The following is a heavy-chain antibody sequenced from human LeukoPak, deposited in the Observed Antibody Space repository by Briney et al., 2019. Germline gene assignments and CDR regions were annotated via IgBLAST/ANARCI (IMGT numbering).Heavy chain of an antibody. CDR1: GFTFSSYS. J-gene: IGHJ4*02. CDR3: ARERGYSYGYSDY. Sequence: GGSLRLSCAASGFTFSSYSMNWVRQAPGKGLEWVSSISSSSSYLYYADSVKGRFTISRDNAKNSLYLQMNSLRAEDTAVYYCARERGYSYGYSDYWGQGPLVTVSS. V-gene: IGHV3-21*01. D-gene: IGHD5-18*01. CDR2: ISSSSSYL.